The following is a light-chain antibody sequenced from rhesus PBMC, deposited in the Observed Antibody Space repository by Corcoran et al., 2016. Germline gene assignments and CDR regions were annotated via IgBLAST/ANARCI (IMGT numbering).Light chain of an antibody. CDR1: QGISSW. J-gene: IGKJ1*01. V-gene: IGKV1-21*01. CDR3: QQYNSAPPT. Sequence: DIQMTQSPSSLSPSVGDRVTITCRASQGISSWLVWYQQKPGKAPKLLINKAAKLQSGVPSRFSGSGSVTDFTLTISSLQPEDFATYYCQQYNSAPPTFGQGTKVEIK. CDR2: KAA.